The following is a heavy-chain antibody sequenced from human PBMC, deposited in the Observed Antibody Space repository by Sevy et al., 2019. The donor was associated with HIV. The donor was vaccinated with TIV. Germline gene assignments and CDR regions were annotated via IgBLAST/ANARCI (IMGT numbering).Heavy chain of an antibody. Sequence: ASVKVSCKVSGYTLTELSMHWVRQAPGKGLEWMGGFDPEDGEKIYAQKFQGRVTMTEDTSTDTAYMELSSLRSEDTAGYYCATAGRITMIVVGYYFDYWGQGTLVTVSS. J-gene: IGHJ4*02. CDR3: ATAGRITMIVVGYYFDY. CDR2: FDPEDGEK. CDR1: GYTLTELS. D-gene: IGHD3-22*01. V-gene: IGHV1-24*01.